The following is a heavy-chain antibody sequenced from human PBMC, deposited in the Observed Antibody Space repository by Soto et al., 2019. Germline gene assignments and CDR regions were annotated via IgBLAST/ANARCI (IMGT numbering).Heavy chain of an antibody. CDR2: IYYSGRT. CDR3: AKNLPKTGRFDY. CDR1: GDSITRSTYF. J-gene: IGHJ4*02. V-gene: IGHV4-39*01. Sequence: SETLSLTCSLPGDSITRSTYFWAWIRQSPGKGLEWVGSIYYSGRTRYNPSIKSRVTISVDRSKNQFSLKMSSVTASDTAVYYCAKNLPKTGRFDYWGPGTLVTVSS.